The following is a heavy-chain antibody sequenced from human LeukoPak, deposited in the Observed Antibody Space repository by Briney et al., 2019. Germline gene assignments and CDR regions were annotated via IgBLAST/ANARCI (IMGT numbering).Heavy chain of an antibody. V-gene: IGHV1-2*04. Sequence: ASVKVSCKASGYTFTGYYMHWVRQAPGQGLEWMGWINPNSGGTNYAQKFQGWVTMTRDTSISTAYMELSRLRSDDTAVYYCARDQEDSSGSPGWFDPWGQGTLVTVSS. D-gene: IGHD3-22*01. CDR3: ARDQEDSSGSPGWFDP. CDR1: GYTFTGYY. J-gene: IGHJ5*02. CDR2: INPNSGGT.